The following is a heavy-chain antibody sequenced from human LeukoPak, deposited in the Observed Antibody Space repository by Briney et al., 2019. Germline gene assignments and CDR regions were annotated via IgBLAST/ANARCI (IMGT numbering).Heavy chain of an antibody. Sequence: PSETLSLTCTVSGGSISSGSYYWSWIRQPAGKGLEWIGRIYTSGSTNYNPSLKSRVTISVDTSKNQFSLKLSSVTAADTAVYYCARSSYYYYYYMDVWGEGTTVTVSS. J-gene: IGHJ6*03. CDR3: ARSSYYYYYYMDV. CDR2: IYTSGST. CDR1: GGSISSGSYY. V-gene: IGHV4-61*02. D-gene: IGHD6-6*01.